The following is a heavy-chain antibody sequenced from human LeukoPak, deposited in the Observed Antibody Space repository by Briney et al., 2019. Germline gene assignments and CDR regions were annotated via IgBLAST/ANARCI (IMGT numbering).Heavy chain of an antibody. J-gene: IGHJ6*03. D-gene: IGHD1-26*01. V-gene: IGHV3-74*01. CDR3: ARDPYSGGYWAYYYYMDV. Sequence: PGGSLRLSCAASGFTFSSYWMHWVRQAPGKGLVWVSRINSDGSSTSYADSVKGRFTISRDNAKNSLYLQMNSLTADDTAIYYCARDPYSGGYWAYYYYMDVWGKGTTVTISS. CDR2: INSDGSST. CDR1: GFTFSSYW.